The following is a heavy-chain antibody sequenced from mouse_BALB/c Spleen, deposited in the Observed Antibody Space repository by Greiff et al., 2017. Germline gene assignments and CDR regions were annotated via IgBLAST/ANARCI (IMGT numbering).Heavy chain of an antibody. CDR2: ISYSGST. CDR3: ARGGLLRDYYAMDY. J-gene: IGHJ4*01. CDR1: GYSITSDYA. D-gene: IGHD2-3*01. Sequence: VQLKESGPGLVKPSQSLSLTCTVTGYSITSDYAWNWIRQFPGNKLEWMGYISYSGSTSYNPSLKSRISITRDTSKNQFFLQLNSVTTEDTATYYCARGGLLRDYYAMDYWGQGTSVTVSS. V-gene: IGHV3-2*02.